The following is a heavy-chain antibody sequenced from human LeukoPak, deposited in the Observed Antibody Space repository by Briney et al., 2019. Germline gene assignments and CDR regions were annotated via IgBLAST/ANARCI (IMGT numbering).Heavy chain of an antibody. CDR3: AKDYGDYHWYYGMDV. D-gene: IGHD4-17*01. Sequence: GGSLRLSCAASGFTFSSYGMHWVRQAPGKGLEWVAVISYDGSNKYHADSVKGRFTISRDNSKNTLYLQMNSLRAEDTAVYYCAKDYGDYHWYYGMDVWGQGTTVTVSS. CDR2: ISYDGSNK. J-gene: IGHJ6*02. CDR1: GFTFSSYG. V-gene: IGHV3-30*18.